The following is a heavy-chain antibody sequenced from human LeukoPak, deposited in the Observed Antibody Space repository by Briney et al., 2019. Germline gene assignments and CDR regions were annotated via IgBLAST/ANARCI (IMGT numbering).Heavy chain of an antibody. D-gene: IGHD3-10*01. CDR1: GLTFSTSA. J-gene: IGHJ4*02. CDR2: ISGSGVTT. V-gene: IGHV3-23*01. Sequence: PGGSLRLSCGASGLTFSTSAMSWVRQAPGTGLEWVSGISGSGVTTYYADSVKGRFTISRDNSENTVYLQMDSLRAEDTALYYCAKMGSAPYYDHFDYFDYWGQGTLVTVSS. CDR3: AKMGSAPYYDHFDYFDY.